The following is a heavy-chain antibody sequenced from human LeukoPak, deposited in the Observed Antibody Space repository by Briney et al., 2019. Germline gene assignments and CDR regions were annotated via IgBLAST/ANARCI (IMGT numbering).Heavy chain of an antibody. CDR3: ARGGIYYYGSGRRYYFDY. CDR1: GGSFSGYY. Sequence: SETLSLTCAVYGGSFSGYYWSWIRQPPGKGLEWIGEINHSGSTNYNPSLKSRVTISVDTSKNQFSLKLSSVTAADSAVYYCARGGIYYYGSGRRYYFDYWGQGTLVTVSS. CDR2: INHSGST. V-gene: IGHV4-34*01. D-gene: IGHD3-10*01. J-gene: IGHJ4*02.